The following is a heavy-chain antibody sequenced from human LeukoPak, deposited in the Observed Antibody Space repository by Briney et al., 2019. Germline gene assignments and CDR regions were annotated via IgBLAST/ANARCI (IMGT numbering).Heavy chain of an antibody. CDR3: ARGPSYFQH. J-gene: IGHJ1*01. CDR1: GDSASSNSAT. Sequence: SQTLSLTCAISGDSASSNSATWHWIRQSPSRGLEWLGRTYYRSKWYKYYAVSVKGRITINPDTSKNQFSLQLNSVTPEDTAVYYCARGPSYFQHWGQGTLVTVSS. V-gene: IGHV6-1*01. CDR2: TYYRSKWYK.